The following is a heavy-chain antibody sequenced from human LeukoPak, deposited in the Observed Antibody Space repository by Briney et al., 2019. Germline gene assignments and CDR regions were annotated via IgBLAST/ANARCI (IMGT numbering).Heavy chain of an antibody. CDR1: GFTFSTYA. D-gene: IGHD6-6*01. CDR2: VSGTGGRT. CDR3: VKASSSSPQYNWFDA. V-gene: IGHV3-23*01. Sequence: GGSLRLSCAASGFTFSTYAMSWVRQAPGKGLEWVSVVSGTGGRTYYADSVKGRFTISRDNSKNTLYLQLNSLRAEDTALYYCVKASSSSPQYNWFDAWGQGTLVTVSS. J-gene: IGHJ5*02.